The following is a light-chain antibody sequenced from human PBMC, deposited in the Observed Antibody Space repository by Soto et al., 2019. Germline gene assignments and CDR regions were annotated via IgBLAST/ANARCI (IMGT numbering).Light chain of an antibody. CDR3: QEYIQWPPGM. Sequence: EIVLTQSPATLSLSPGERATLSCRASQSVSSYLAWYQQKPGQAPRLLIYDASNRATGIPARFSGSGSGTDFTLTTSRLQSEDFAVSYCQEYIQWPPGMFGPGTKVDIK. J-gene: IGKJ1*01. CDR2: DAS. V-gene: IGKV3-11*01. CDR1: QSVSSY.